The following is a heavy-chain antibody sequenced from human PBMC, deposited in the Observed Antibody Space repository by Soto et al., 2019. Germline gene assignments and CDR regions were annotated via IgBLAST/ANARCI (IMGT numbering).Heavy chain of an antibody. CDR2: IYYSGIT. J-gene: IGHJ5*02. Sequence: PSETLSLTCTVSGGSVSSSTYYWVWIRQPPGKGLEWIGTIYYSGITYYNPSLQSRVTISVDTSKNQFSLRLSFVTAADAALYFCARQDVRAWGRFDPWGQGTLVTVSS. CDR1: GGSVSSSTYY. CDR3: ARQDVRAWGRFDP. V-gene: IGHV4-39*01. D-gene: IGHD7-27*01.